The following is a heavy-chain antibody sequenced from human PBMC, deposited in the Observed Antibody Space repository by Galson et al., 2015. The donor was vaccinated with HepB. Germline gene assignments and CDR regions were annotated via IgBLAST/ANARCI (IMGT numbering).Heavy chain of an antibody. CDR3: ARWGGGSGSGSYRYYYYGMDV. D-gene: IGHD3-10*01. V-gene: IGHV1-18*01. CDR2: ISAYNGNT. CDR1: GYTFTSYG. Sequence: SVQVSCKASGYTFTSYGISWVRQAPGQGLEWMGWISAYNGNTNYAQKLQGRVTMTTDTSTSTAYMELRSLRSDDTAVYYCARWGGGSGSGSYRYYYYGMDVWGQGTTVTVSS. J-gene: IGHJ6*02.